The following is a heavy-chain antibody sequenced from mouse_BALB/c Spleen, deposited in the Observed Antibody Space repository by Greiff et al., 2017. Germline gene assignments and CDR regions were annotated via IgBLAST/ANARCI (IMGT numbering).Heavy chain of an antibody. Sequence: VQLKESGPELVKPGASVKMSCKASGYTFTSYVMHWVKQKPGQGLEWIGYINPYNDGTKYNEKFKGKATLTSDKSSSTAYMELSSLTSEDSAVYYCARGSAYGNYYYYAMDYWGQGTSVTVSS. J-gene: IGHJ4*01. V-gene: IGHV1-14*01. CDR1: GYTFTSYV. CDR3: ARGSAYGNYYYYAMDY. CDR2: INPYNDGT. D-gene: IGHD2-1*01.